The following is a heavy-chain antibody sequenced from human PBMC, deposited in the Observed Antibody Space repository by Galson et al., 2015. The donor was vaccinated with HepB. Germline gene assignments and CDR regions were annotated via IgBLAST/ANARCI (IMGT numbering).Heavy chain of an antibody. J-gene: IGHJ2*01. CDR2: ISACGSNK. V-gene: IGHV3-30-3*01. CDR1: GFTFRRYA. CDR3: ARVAYCGEDCYSPLGWYFDL. D-gene: IGHD2-21*01. Sequence: SLRLSCAASGFTFRRYALHWVRRAPGKGLEWGAAISACGSNKYFADSVKGRFIISRDNSKNTMYLQVNSVRAEDTAVFYCARVAYCGEDCYSPLGWYFDLWGRGTPVTVSS.